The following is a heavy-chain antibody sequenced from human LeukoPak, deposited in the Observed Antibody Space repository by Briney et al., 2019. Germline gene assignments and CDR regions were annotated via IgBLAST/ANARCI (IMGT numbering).Heavy chain of an antibody. CDR3: ARDSRSLNYGMDV. J-gene: IGHJ6*02. Sequence: GGSLRLSCAASGFTFSSYWMHWVRHAPGKGPVWVSRINSDGSSTSYADFVKGRFTISRDNAKNTLYLQMNSLRAEDTAVYYCARDSRSLNYGMDVWGQGTTVTVSS. CDR2: INSDGSST. V-gene: IGHV3-74*01. CDR1: GFTFSSYW.